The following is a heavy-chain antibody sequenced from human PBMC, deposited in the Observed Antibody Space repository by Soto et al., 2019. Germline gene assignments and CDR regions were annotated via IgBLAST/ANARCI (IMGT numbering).Heavy chain of an antibody. J-gene: IGHJ4*02. CDR1: GFTFTGSA. CDR2: IVVGSGNT. CDR3: AADGHVGVEVEPPPYYYDSSGYSRPFDY. V-gene: IGHV1-58*01. Sequence: ASVKVSCKASGFTFTGSAVQWVRQARGQRLEWIGWIVVGSGNTNYAQKFQERVTITRDMSTSTAYMELSSLRSEDTAVYYCAADGHVGVEVEPPPYYYDSSGYSRPFDYWGQGTLVTVSS. D-gene: IGHD3-22*01.